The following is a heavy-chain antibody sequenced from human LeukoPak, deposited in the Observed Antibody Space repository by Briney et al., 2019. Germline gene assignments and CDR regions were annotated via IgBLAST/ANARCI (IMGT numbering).Heavy chain of an antibody. CDR3: ARAPGYYDSSGYYLNWFDP. J-gene: IGHJ5*02. V-gene: IGHV4-59*01. D-gene: IGHD3-22*01. CDR2: VYYSGTT. Sequence: SETLSLTCTVSGGSISSYYWSWIRQPPGKGLEWIGYVYYSGTTNYNPSLKSRVIISVDTSKNQFSLKLSSVTAADTAVYYCARAPGYYDSSGYYLNWFDPWGQGTLVTVSS. CDR1: GGSISSYY.